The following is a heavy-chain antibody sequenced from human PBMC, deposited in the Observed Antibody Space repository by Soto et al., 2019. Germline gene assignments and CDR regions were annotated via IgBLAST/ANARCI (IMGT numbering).Heavy chain of an antibody. V-gene: IGHV4-34*01. Sequence: SETLSLTCAVYGGSFSGYYWSWIRQPPGKGLEWIGEINHSGSTNYNPSLKSRVTISVDTSKNQFSLKLSSVTAADTAVYYCAKAGYYDYIWGSYGVPSRDAFDIWGQGTMVTVSS. CDR1: GGSFSGYY. CDR3: AKAGYYDYIWGSYGVPSRDAFDI. J-gene: IGHJ3*02. D-gene: IGHD3-16*01. CDR2: INHSGST.